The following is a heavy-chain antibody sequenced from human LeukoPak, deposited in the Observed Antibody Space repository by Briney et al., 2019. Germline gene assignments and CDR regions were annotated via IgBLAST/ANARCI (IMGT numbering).Heavy chain of an antibody. J-gene: IGHJ4*02. CDR2: MNPNSGNT. Sequence: ASVKVSCKASGYTFTSYDINWVRQATGQGLEWMGWMNPNSGNTGYAQKFQGRVTMTRNTSISTAYMELSSLRAEDTAVYYCAKQLGYCSDGSCYFPYWGQGTLVTVSS. V-gene: IGHV1-8*01. CDR1: GYTFTSYD. D-gene: IGHD2-15*01. CDR3: AKQLGYCSDGSCYFPY.